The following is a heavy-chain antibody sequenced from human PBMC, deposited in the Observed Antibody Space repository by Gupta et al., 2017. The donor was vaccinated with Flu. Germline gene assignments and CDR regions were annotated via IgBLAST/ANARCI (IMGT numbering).Heavy chain of an antibody. D-gene: IGHD3-10*01. CDR3: ARLAKYYGSESYFNVPLDY. CDR2: IYPSDSDT. CDR1: GYSFTTYW. V-gene: IGHV5-51*03. Sequence: EVQLVQSGPQVKKPGESLTISCKVSGYSFTTYWIGWVRQMPGKGLQWMGIIYPSDSDTTYSPSFKGQVTISVDKSIDTAHLRWSSLKSSDTAMYYCARLAKYYGSESYFNVPLDYWGQGTLLTVSS. J-gene: IGHJ4*02.